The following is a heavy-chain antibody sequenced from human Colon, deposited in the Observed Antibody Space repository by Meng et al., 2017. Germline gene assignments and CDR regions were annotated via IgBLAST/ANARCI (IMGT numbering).Heavy chain of an antibody. CDR3: ARDSDKDYYGSGSYFY. CDR2: INPNSGGT. Sequence: ASVKVSCKASVGTFSSYAISWVRQAPGQGLEWMGRINPNSGGTNYAQKFQGRVTMTRDTSISTAYMELSRLRSDDTAVYYCARDSDKDYYGSGSYFYWGQGTLVTVSS. D-gene: IGHD3-10*01. V-gene: IGHV1-2*06. CDR1: VGTFSSYA. J-gene: IGHJ4*02.